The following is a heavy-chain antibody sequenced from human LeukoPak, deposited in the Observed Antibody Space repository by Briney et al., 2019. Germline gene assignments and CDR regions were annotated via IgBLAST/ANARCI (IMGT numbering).Heavy chain of an antibody. CDR1: GGSISSGDYY. J-gene: IGHJ3*02. CDR3: ARNDYARDDAFDI. Sequence: PSETLSLTCTVSGGSISSGDYYWSWIRQPPGKGLEWIGYIYYSGSTNYNPSLKSRVTISVDTSKNQFSLKLSSVTAADTAVYYCARNDYARDDAFDIWGQGTMVTVSS. V-gene: IGHV4-61*08. D-gene: IGHD3-16*01. CDR2: IYYSGST.